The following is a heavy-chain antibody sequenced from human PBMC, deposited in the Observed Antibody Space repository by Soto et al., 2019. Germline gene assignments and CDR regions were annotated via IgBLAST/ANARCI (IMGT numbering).Heavy chain of an antibody. Sequence: SETLSLTCTFSGGSIXSSSYYLGWIRQPPGKGLEWIGNVYYGGSTYYNPSLKSRVTISVETSKSQFSLKLSSVTAADTAVYYCAGGDYYHSSGYYFYYYTMDVWGQGTTVTVSS. CDR2: VYYGGST. D-gene: IGHD3-22*01. CDR1: GGSIXSSSYY. V-gene: IGHV4-39*01. CDR3: AGGDYYHSSGYYFYYYTMDV. J-gene: IGHJ6*02.